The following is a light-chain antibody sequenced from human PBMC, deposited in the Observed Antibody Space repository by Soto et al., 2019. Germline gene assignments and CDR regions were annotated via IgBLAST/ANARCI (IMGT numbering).Light chain of an antibody. CDR1: SSDVGTYNL. V-gene: IGLV2-23*02. CDR3: CSYGGTSTFPYV. Sequence: ALAQPASVSGSPEQSITISCTGTSSDVGTYNLVSWYQQHPGKAPKLIIYEVTERPSGISNRFSGSKFGNTASLTISGLLPEDEADYYCCSYGGTSTFPYVFGTGTKVTVL. J-gene: IGLJ1*01. CDR2: EVT.